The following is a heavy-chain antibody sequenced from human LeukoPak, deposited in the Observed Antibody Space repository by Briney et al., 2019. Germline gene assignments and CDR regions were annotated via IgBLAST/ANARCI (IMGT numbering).Heavy chain of an antibody. Sequence: SETLSLTCTVSGGSISSSSYYWGWIRQPPGKGLEWIGSIYYSGSTYYNPSLKSRVTISVDTSKNQFSLKLSSVTAADTAVYYCARVSYITMSLDYWGQGTLVTVSS. CDR2: IYYSGST. CDR1: GGSISSSSYY. V-gene: IGHV4-39*07. CDR3: ARVSYITMSLDY. J-gene: IGHJ4*02. D-gene: IGHD3-10*02.